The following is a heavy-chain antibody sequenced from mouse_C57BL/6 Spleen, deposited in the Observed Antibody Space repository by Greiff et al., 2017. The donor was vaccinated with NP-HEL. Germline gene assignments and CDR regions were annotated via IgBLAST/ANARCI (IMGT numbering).Heavy chain of an antibody. V-gene: IGHV1-81*01. CDR1: GYTFTSYG. Sequence: QVQLKESGAELARPGASVKLSCKASGYTFTSYGISWVKQRTGQGLEWIGEIYPRSGNTYYNEKFKGKATLTADKSSSTAYMELRSLTSEDSAVYFCARRDYYGSSSAWFAYWGKGTLVTVSA. J-gene: IGHJ3*01. CDR2: IYPRSGNT. CDR3: ARRDYYGSSSAWFAY. D-gene: IGHD1-1*01.